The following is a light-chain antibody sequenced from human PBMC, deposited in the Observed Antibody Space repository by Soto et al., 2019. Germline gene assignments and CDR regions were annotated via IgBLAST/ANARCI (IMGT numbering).Light chain of an antibody. V-gene: IGKV1-12*01. CDR2: AAS. CDR3: QQANSFPHT. J-gene: IGKJ2*01. Sequence: DIQMTQSPSSVSASVGDRVTITCRASQNIKSWLGWYQQKPGKAPKLLIYAASSLQSGVPSRFSGSGSGTNFTLTINGLQPEDSATYYCQQANSFPHTFGQGTKLEIK. CDR1: QNIKSW.